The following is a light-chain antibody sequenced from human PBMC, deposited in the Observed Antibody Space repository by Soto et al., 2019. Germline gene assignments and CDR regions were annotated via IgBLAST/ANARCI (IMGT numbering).Light chain of an antibody. CDR1: QSLSINY. V-gene: IGKV3-20*01. CDR2: AAS. Sequence: ENVLTQSPGTLSLSPGERATLSCRASQSLSINYVAWYQQRPGQAPRLLIYAASSRAAGIPDRFSGSGSGTDFTLDISGLEPEDFAVYYCQEYENTPGTFGRGTRLEIK. CDR3: QEYENTPGT. J-gene: IGKJ5*01.